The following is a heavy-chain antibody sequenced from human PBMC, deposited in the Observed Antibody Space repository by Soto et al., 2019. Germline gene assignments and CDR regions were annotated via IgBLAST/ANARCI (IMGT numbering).Heavy chain of an antibody. V-gene: IGHV4-34*01. CDR3: ARGSPLTWGYRNRRVVWFDP. CDR1: GGSFSGYY. D-gene: IGHD3-3*01. CDR2: INHSGST. Sequence: TSETLSLTCAVYGGSFSGYYWSWIRQPPGKGLEWIGEINHSGSTNYNPSLKSRVTISVDTSKNQFSLKLSSVTAADTAVYYCARGSPLTWGYRNRRVVWFDPWGQGTLVTVSS. J-gene: IGHJ5*02.